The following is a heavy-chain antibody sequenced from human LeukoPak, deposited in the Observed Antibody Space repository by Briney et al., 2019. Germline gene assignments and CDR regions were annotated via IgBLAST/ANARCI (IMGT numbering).Heavy chain of an antibody. CDR3: AIDKYGGNPWFDP. V-gene: IGHV1-46*01. J-gene: IGHJ5*02. Sequence: ASVKVSCKASGYTFTSYYMHWVRQAPGQGLEWMGIINPSGGSTSYAQKFQGRVTMTRDMSTSTVYMELSSLRSEDTAVYYCAIDKYGGNPWFDPWGQGTLVTVSS. D-gene: IGHD4-23*01. CDR2: INPSGGST. CDR1: GYTFTSYY.